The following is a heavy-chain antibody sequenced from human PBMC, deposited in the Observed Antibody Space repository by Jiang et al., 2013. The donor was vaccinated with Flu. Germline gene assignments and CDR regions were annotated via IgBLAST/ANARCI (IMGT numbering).Heavy chain of an antibody. Sequence: KPSQTLSLTCAISGDSVSSNSAAWNWIRQSPSRGLEWLGRTYYRSKWYNDYAVSVKSRITINPDTSKNQFSLQLNSVTPEDTAVYYCARSVYGGLSGGRWKGEDGVDYWGQGTLVTVSS. V-gene: IGHV6-1*01. CDR1: GDSVSSNSAA. CDR3: ARSVYGGLSGGRWKGEDGVDY. CDR2: TYYRSKWYN. J-gene: IGHJ4*02. D-gene: IGHD2/OR15-2a*01.